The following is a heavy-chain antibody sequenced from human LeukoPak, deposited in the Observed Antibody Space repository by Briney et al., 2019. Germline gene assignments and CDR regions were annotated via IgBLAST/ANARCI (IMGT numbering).Heavy chain of an antibody. CDR3: AKDQPADGYNTI. CDR2: MSGGGDST. D-gene: IGHD5-24*01. Sequence: PGGSLRLSCAASGFMFANFATSWVRQAPGKGLEWVSTMSGGGDSTYYADSARGRFTVSRDNSKNTLYLHMANLRAEDTAVYYCAKDQPADGYNTIWGQGTLVIVSS. V-gene: IGHV3-23*01. J-gene: IGHJ4*02. CDR1: GFMFANFA.